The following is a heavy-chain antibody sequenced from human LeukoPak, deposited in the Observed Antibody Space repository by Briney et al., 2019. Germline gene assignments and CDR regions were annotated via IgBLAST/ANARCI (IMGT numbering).Heavy chain of an antibody. V-gene: IGHV4-59*01. Sequence: PSETLSLTCTVSGGSTSSYYWSWIRQPPGKGLEWIGYIYYSGSTNYNPPLKSRVTISVDTSKNQFSLKLSSVTAADTAVYYCARSKTAQGSSSWGSLFWFDPWGQGTLVTVSS. CDR2: IYYSGST. J-gene: IGHJ5*02. CDR3: ARSKTAQGSSSWGSLFWFDP. CDR1: GGSTSSYY. D-gene: IGHD6-6*01.